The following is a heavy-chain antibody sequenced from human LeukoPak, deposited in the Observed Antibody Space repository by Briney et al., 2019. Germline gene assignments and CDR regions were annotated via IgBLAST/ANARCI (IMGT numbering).Heavy chain of an antibody. V-gene: IGHV1-69*01. CDR2: IFPIVGTA. J-gene: IGHJ4*02. CDR3: ARDLVGSRTGYSSGAWDY. Sequence: SVKVSCKASGGAFSRYLINWVRQAPGQGLEWMGGIFPIVGTADYAQKFQGRVTITADESTSTAYMELSSLKSEDTAVYYCARDLVGSRTGYSSGAWDYWGQGTLVTVSS. CDR1: GGAFSRYL. D-gene: IGHD3/OR15-3a*01.